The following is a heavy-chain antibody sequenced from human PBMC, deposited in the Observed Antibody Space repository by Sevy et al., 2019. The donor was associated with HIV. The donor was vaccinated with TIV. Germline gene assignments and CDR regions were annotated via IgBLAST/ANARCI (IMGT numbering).Heavy chain of an antibody. V-gene: IGHV3-7*01. CDR3: ARDRAYSALDY. CDR2: INEDGSRL. J-gene: IGHJ4*02. D-gene: IGHD5-18*01. CDR1: GFTFSDSW. Sequence: GGSLRLSCVDFGFTFSDSWMTWVRQAPGKGLERIAFINEDGSRLGYVDSVRGRFTISRENTKNSLYLQMNSLRAEDTAVYFCARDRAYSALDYWGQGTLVTAPQ.